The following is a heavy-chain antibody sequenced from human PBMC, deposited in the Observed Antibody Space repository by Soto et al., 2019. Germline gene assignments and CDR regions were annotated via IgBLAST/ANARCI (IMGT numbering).Heavy chain of an antibody. J-gene: IGHJ3*02. V-gene: IGHV4-30-2*01. Sequence: SETLSLTCAVSGGSLSSSAYSWSWIRQPPGKGLEWIGFIYQSGSTYYNPSLKSRVTMSLDRPKNQFSLKLSSVTAADTAVYYCARELLFYDSDGFSWHDAFDIWGQGKMVTVSS. CDR1: GGSLSSSAYS. CDR3: ARELLFYDSDGFSWHDAFDI. CDR2: IYQSGST. D-gene: IGHD3-22*01.